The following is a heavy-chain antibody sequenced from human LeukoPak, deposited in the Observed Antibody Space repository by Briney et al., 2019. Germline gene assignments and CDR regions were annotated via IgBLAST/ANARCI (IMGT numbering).Heavy chain of an antibody. Sequence: GGSLRLSCTVSGFTFSSNSMSWVRQAPGKGLEWVSFIYSDNTHYSYSVTGRFTISIDNSNNTLYLHMNSLRAEDTAVYYCARRAGAYSHPYDYWGQGTLVTVSS. J-gene: IGHJ4*02. V-gene: IGHV3-53*01. CDR2: IYSDNT. CDR3: ARRAGAYSHPYDY. D-gene: IGHD4/OR15-4a*01. CDR1: GFTFSSNS.